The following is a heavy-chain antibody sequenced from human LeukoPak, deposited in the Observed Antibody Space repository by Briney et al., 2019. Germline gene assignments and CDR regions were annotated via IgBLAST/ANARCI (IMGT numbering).Heavy chain of an antibody. V-gene: IGHV3-23*01. CDR2: ISGSGGST. J-gene: IGHJ4*02. Sequence: GGSLRLSCAASGFTFSSYAMSWVRQAPGKGLEWVSAISGSGGSTYYADSVKGRFTISRDNSKNTLYLQMNSLRAEDTAVYYCAKGSRGYSYGYQDYRGQGTLVTVSS. CDR3: AKGSRGYSYGYQDY. D-gene: IGHD5-18*01. CDR1: GFTFSSYA.